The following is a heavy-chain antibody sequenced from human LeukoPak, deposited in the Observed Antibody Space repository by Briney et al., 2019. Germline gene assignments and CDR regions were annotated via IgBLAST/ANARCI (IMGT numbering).Heavy chain of an antibody. J-gene: IGHJ4*02. D-gene: IGHD1-26*01. V-gene: IGHV3-23*01. Sequence: PGGSLRLSCAASGFSFSSYAMSWVRQAPGKGLEGVSPITDSGGTTFYADSVKGRFTISRDNSKNTVYLQLNSLRAEDTAVYYCAKLWRGSHPRYFDHWGQGTLVTVSS. CDR2: ITDSGGTT. CDR1: GFSFSSYA. CDR3: AKLWRGSHPRYFDH.